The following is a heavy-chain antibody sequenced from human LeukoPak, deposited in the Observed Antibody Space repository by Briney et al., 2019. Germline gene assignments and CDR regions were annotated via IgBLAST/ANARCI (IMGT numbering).Heavy chain of an antibody. Sequence: QTGGSLRLSCAASGFTFSSYAMSWVRQAPGKGLEWVSAISGSGGSTYYADSVKGRFTISRDNSKNTLYLQVSSLRAEDTAVYYCAKLSGHTVTHHEYWGQGTLVTVSS. CDR3: AKLSGHTVTHHEY. CDR2: ISGSGGST. J-gene: IGHJ4*02. CDR1: GFTFSSYA. V-gene: IGHV3-23*01. D-gene: IGHD4-17*01.